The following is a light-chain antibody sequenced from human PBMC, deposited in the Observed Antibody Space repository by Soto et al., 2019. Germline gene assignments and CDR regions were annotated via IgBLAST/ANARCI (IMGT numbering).Light chain of an antibody. CDR1: QSIVTY. CDR3: QQSYTAPLT. Sequence: IQLTQSPSSLSASVGDRVTITWRASQSIVTYLNWYLQKPGKAPKLLSYDASTLESGVPSRFRGSGSGTEFTLSISSLQAEDFETYYCQQSYTAPLTFGGGTKVDI. J-gene: IGKJ4*01. CDR2: DAS. V-gene: IGKV1-39*01.